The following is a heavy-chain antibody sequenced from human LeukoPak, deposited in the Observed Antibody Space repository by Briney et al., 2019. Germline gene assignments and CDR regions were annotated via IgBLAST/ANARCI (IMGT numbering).Heavy chain of an antibody. CDR1: GGSISSSSYY. CDR3: ARHSFTMVRGINWFDP. CDR2: IFYSGST. J-gene: IGHJ5*02. Sequence: SETLSLTCTVSGGSISSSSYYWGWIRQPPGKGLEWIGSIFYSGSTYYNPSLQSRVTISVDTSKNQFSLKLSSVTAADTAVYYCARHSFTMVRGINWFDPWGQGTLVTVSS. D-gene: IGHD3-10*01. V-gene: IGHV4-39*01.